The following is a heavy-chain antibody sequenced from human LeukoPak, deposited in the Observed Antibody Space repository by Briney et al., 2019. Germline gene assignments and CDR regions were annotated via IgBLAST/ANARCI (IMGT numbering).Heavy chain of an antibody. D-gene: IGHD3-3*01. Sequence: PGGSLRLSCAASGFTFSDHYMDWVRQGPGKGLEWVGRTRNKANSYTTEYAASVQGRFTISRDDSKNSLYLQMNSLKTEDTAVYYCAREGYDFWSGYYGIDYWGQGTLVTVSS. J-gene: IGHJ4*02. CDR2: TRNKANSYTT. V-gene: IGHV3-72*01. CDR1: GFTFSDHY. CDR3: AREGYDFWSGYYGIDY.